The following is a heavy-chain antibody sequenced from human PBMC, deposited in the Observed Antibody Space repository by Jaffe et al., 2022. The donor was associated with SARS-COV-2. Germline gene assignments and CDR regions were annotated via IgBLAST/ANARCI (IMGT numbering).Heavy chain of an antibody. Sequence: QVQLVQSGAEVKKPGASVKVSCKASGYTFTSYGISWVRQAPGQGLEWMGWISAYNGNTNYAQKLQGRVTMTTDTSTSTAYMELRSLRSDDTAVYYCASLDYYYDSSGLSRYGMDVWGQGTTVTVSS. J-gene: IGHJ6*02. D-gene: IGHD3-22*01. CDR1: GYTFTSYG. V-gene: IGHV1-18*01. CDR2: ISAYNGNT. CDR3: ASLDYYYDSSGLSRYGMDV.